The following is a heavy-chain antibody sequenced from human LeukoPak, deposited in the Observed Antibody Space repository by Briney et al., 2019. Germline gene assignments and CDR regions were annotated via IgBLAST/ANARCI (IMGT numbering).Heavy chain of an antibody. J-gene: IGHJ4*02. CDR1: GGSIRSYY. D-gene: IGHD3-10*01. Sequence: SETLSLTCTVSGGSIRSYYWSWIRQPPGKGLEWIGYIYYSGSTNYNPSLKSRVAISVDTSKNQFSLKLDSVTAADTAVYYCARGYYGSGPSDYWGQGTLVTVSS. V-gene: IGHV4-59*01. CDR3: ARGYYGSGPSDY. CDR2: IYYSGST.